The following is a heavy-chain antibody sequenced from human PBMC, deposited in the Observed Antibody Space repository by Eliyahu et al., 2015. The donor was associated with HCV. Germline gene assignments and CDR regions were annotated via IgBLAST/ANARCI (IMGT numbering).Heavy chain of an antibody. V-gene: IGHV5-51*03. CDR1: GYSFRSNW. D-gene: IGHD5-24*01. CDR3: ARLTAGEDMAKTEFAD. J-gene: IGHJ4*02. Sequence: EVQLVQSGAVVKKPGESLKISCEASGYSFRSNWIAWVRQMPGRGLEYLGIISPSDSETRYSPSFQGQVTISVDMSMRTAYLQWSSLKVADTAMYYCARLTAGEDMAKTEFADWGQGTLVTVSS. CDR2: ISPSDSET.